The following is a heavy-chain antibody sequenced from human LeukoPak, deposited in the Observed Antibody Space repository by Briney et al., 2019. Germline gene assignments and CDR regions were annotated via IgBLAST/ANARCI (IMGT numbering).Heavy chain of an antibody. CDR2: FSSSDGST. J-gene: IGHJ4*02. D-gene: IGHD4-17*01. CDR3: AKCTTRNTQYPIDY. V-gene: IGHV3-23*01. Sequence: SGGSLSLSCAASGFTFSTYAMTWVRQPPGKGLEWVSTFSSSDGSTYYADSVKGRFTISRDNSKNTLYLQMNSLRAEDTAVYYCAKCTTRNTQYPIDYWGQGTLVTVSS. CDR1: GFTFSTYA.